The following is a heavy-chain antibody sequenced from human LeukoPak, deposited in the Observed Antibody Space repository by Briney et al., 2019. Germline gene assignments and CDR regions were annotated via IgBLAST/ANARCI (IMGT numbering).Heavy chain of an antibody. J-gene: IGHJ4*02. CDR1: GYTFTGYY. D-gene: IGHD2-2*01. V-gene: IGHV1-2*02. CDR2: INSNSGGT. CDR3: ATDRGYCSSTSCYGSDFDY. Sequence: ASVKVSCKASGYTFTGYYMHWVRQAPGQGLEWMGWINSNSGGTNYAQKFQGRVTMTRDTSISTAYMELSRLRSDDTAVYYCATDRGYCSSTSCYGSDFDYWGQGTLVTVSS.